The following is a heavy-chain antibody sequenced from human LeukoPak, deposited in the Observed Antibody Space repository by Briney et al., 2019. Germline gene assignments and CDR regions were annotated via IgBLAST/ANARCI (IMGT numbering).Heavy chain of an antibody. Sequence: PSGTLSLTCSVSGGSISNYYWSWIRQPPGKGLEWIGYINDIGSTNYNPSLESRVTISVDTSKNQFSLRLRSLTAADTAVYYCARDGGGYYYYHMDVWGKGAAVAVSS. CDR2: INDIGST. J-gene: IGHJ6*03. CDR1: GGSISNYY. D-gene: IGHD2-15*01. CDR3: ARDGGGYYYYHMDV. V-gene: IGHV4-59*01.